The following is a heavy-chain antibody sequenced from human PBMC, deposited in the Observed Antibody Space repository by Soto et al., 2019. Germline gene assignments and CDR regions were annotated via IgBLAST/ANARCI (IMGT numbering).Heavy chain of an antibody. CDR1: GYTFTSYD. CDR3: ARRIAVAGDNWFDP. V-gene: IGHV1-8*01. Sequence: VASVKVSCRASGYTFTSYDINWVRQATGQGLEWMGWMNPNSGNTDYAQKFQGRVTMTRDTSISTAYMELSSLRSDDTAVYYCARRIAVAGDNWFDPWGQGTLVTVSS. CDR2: MNPNSGNT. D-gene: IGHD6-19*01. J-gene: IGHJ5*02.